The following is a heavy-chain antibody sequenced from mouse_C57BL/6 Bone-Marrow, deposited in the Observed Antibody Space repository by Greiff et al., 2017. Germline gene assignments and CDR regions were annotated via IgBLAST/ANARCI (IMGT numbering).Heavy chain of an antibody. CDR3: ASSLYYGSSYNY. D-gene: IGHD1-1*01. V-gene: IGHV1-69*01. CDR1: GYTFTSYW. Sequence: QVQLQQPGAELVMPGASVKLSCKASGYTFTSYWMHWVKQRPGQGLEWIGMIDPTDSYTNYNQKFKGKSTLTVYKSSSTAYMQLSSLTSEDAAVYYCASSLYYGSSYNYWGWGTTLTVSS. J-gene: IGHJ2*01. CDR2: IDPTDSYT.